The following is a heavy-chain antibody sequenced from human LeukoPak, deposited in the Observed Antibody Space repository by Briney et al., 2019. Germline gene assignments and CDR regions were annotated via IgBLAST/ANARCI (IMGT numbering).Heavy chain of an antibody. CDR1: GFSLSTSGMC. D-gene: IGHD4-17*01. J-gene: IGHJ4*02. CDR3: ARQRMTTVTTLPFDS. CDR2: IDWDDDK. Sequence: ESGPTLVNPTPTLRLTCTVSGFSLSTSGMCVSWIRQPPGKALEWLSLIDWDDDKYYSTSLKTRLTISKDTSKNQVVLTMTNMDPVDTATYYCARQRMTTVTTLPFDSWGQGILVTVSS. V-gene: IGHV2-70*01.